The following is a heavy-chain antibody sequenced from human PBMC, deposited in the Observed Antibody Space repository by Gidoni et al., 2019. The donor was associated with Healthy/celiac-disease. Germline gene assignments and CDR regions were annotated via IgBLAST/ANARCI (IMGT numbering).Heavy chain of an antibody. Sequence: EVQLVESGGGLVKPGGSLRLSCAASGFTFSSYSMNWVSSISSSSSYIYYADSVKGRFTISRDNAKNSLYLQMNSLRAEDTAVYYCARDQDIVVVPAANAAEYYYYYYGMDVWGKGTTVTVSS. CDR3: ARDQDIVVVPAANAAEYYYYYYGMDV. V-gene: IGHV3-21*01. J-gene: IGHJ6*04. CDR2: ISSSSSYI. CDR1: GFTFSSYS. D-gene: IGHD2-2*01.